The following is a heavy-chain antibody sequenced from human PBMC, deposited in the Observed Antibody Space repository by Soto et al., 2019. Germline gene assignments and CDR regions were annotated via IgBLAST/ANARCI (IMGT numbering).Heavy chain of an antibody. Sequence: GSLRLSCVGSGLSLSNIWTSWVRQAPGKGLEWVANIKQGGTETYYVGSVKGRFTISKDHAKNSLYLQMNSLRVEDTALYYCASLDTARVETAGYWGQGTRVTVSS. D-gene: IGHD5-18*01. CDR3: ASLDTARVETAGY. J-gene: IGHJ4*02. V-gene: IGHV3-7*01. CDR1: GLSLSNIW. CDR2: IKQGGTET.